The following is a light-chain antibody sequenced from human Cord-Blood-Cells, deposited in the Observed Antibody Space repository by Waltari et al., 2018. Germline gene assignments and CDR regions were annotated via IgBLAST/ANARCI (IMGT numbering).Light chain of an antibody. V-gene: IGLV2-23*03. CDR1: SSDAGSYNL. CDR3: CSYAGSSTFV. J-gene: IGLJ1*01. Sequence: QSALTQPASVSGCPGHSITISCTGTSSDAGSYNLLPWYQQHPGKAPKLTIYEGSKRPSGVSNRFSGSTSGNTPSLTISGLQAEDEADYYCCSYAGSSTFVFGTGTKVTVL. CDR2: EGS.